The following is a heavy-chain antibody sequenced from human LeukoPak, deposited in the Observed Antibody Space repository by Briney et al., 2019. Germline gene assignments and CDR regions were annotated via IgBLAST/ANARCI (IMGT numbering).Heavy chain of an antibody. CDR3: ASGEWSTYYYDSSGYYYNWFDP. Sequence: ASVKVSCKVSGYTLTELSMHWVRQAPGKGLEWMGGFDPEDGETIYAQKFQGRVTITADKSTSTAYMELSSLRSEDTAVYYCASGEWSTYYYDSSGYYYNWFDPWGQGTLVTVSS. D-gene: IGHD3-22*01. J-gene: IGHJ5*02. CDR2: FDPEDGET. CDR1: GYTLTELS. V-gene: IGHV1-24*01.